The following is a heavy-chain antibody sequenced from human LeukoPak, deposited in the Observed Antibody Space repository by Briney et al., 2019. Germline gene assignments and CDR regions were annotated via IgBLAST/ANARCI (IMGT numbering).Heavy chain of an antibody. D-gene: IGHD6-13*01. Sequence: GGSLRLSCAASGFTFSSYNMNWVRQAPGKGLEWVSVITGSGGNTYYADSVKGRFTISKDNSKNTVYLQMSSLRVDDTAVYYCAKAASSSWPSYYYGMDVWGQGTTVTVSS. CDR1: GFTFSSYN. J-gene: IGHJ6*02. CDR2: ITGSGGNT. V-gene: IGHV3-23*01. CDR3: AKAASSSWPSYYYGMDV.